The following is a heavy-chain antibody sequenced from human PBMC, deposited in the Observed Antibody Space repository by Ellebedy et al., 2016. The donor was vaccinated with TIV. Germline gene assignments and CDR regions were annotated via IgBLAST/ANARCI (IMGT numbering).Heavy chain of an antibody. CDR1: GGSFSGFS. CDR3: ARGNYQDVDLDNWYFDL. V-gene: IGHV4-34*01. CDR2: INHRGST. J-gene: IGHJ2*01. D-gene: IGHD4-11*01. Sequence: SQTLSLTCAVSGGSFSGFSWSWIRQPPGKGLEWIGEINHRGSTSYNPSLTSRVTISIDTSKHQFSLGLASVTAADTAVYYCARGNYQDVDLDNWYFDLWGRGTLVTVSS.